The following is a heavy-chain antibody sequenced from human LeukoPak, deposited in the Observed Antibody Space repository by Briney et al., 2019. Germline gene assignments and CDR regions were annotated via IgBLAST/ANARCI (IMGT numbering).Heavy chain of an antibody. CDR1: GYTFTSYD. J-gene: IGHJ5*02. CDR2: MNPNSGNT. D-gene: IGHD2-15*01. Sequence: GASVKVSCKASGYTFTSYDINWVRQATGQGLEWMGRMNPNSGNTGYAQKFQGRVTMTRNTSISTAYMELSSLRSEDTAVYYCARVRYCSGGSCRRRANWFDPWGQGTLVTVSS. V-gene: IGHV1-8*01. CDR3: ARVRYCSGGSCRRRANWFDP.